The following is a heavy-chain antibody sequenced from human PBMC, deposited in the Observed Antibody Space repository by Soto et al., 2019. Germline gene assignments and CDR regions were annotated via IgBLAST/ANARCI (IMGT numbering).Heavy chain of an antibody. CDR3: AMLGGWSGGSSGMDV. Sequence: EVQLVESGGGLVQPGGSLRLSCAASGLIFSDYHMDWVRRAPGKGLEWVGRIRRKANSYTTEYAASVKGRFTISREDSKNSLYLQMNSLKSEDTAVYYCAMLGGWSGGSSGMDVWGQGTTVTVSS. D-gene: IGHD6-19*01. CDR1: GLIFSDYH. J-gene: IGHJ6*02. CDR2: IRRKANSYTT. V-gene: IGHV3-72*01.